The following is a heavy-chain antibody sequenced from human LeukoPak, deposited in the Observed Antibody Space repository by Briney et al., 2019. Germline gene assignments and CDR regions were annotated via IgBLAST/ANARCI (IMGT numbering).Heavy chain of an antibody. J-gene: IGHJ4*02. V-gene: IGHV1-24*01. CDR2: FDPEDGET. CDR3: GRVYSGGWSLPIDN. Sequence: ASVKVSCKVSGYTLTELSMHWVRQAPGKGLEWMGGFDPEDGETIYAQKFQGRVTMTEDTSTDTAYMELSSLRSEDTAVYYCGRVYSGGWSLPIDNWGQGTLVTVSS. CDR1: GYTLTELS. D-gene: IGHD2-15*01.